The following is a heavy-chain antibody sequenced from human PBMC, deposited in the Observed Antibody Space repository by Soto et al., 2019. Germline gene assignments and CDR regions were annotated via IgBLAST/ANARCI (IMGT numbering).Heavy chain of an antibody. J-gene: IGHJ4*02. CDR1: GGTFSSYA. V-gene: IGHV1-69*13. CDR3: AVYCGGGCSPEGGY. D-gene: IGHD2-21*02. Sequence: ASVKVSCKASGGTFSSYAISWVRQAPGQGLEWMGGIIPIFGTANYAQKFQGRVTITADESTSTAYMELSSLRSEDTAVYYCAVYCGGGCSPEGGYWGQGTLVTVS. CDR2: IIPIFGTA.